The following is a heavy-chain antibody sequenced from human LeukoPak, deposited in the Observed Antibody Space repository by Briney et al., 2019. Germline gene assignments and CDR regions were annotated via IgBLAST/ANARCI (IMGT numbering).Heavy chain of an antibody. CDR1: GGSISNGDHY. CDR2: IYHSGNT. J-gene: IGHJ4*02. V-gene: IGHV4-30-2*01. D-gene: IGHD5-18*01. Sequence: KPSETLSLTCTVSGGSISNGDHYWSWIRQHPGKGLEWIGYIYHSGNTFYNPSLKSRVTISVDRSNNQISLKVSSVTAADTAVYYCARDGGYGHYDYWGQGTLVTVSS. CDR3: ARDGGYGHYDY.